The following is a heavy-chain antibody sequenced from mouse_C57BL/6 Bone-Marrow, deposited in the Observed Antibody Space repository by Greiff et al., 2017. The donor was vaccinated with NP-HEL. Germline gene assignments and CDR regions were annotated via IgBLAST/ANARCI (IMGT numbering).Heavy chain of an antibody. CDR1: GYTFTDYE. V-gene: IGHV1-15*01. CDR2: IDPETGGT. D-gene: IGHD2-1*01. Sequence: QVQLQQSGAELVRPGASVTLSCKASGYTFTDYEMHWVKQTPVHGLEWIGAIDPETGGTAYNQKFKGKAILTADKSSSTAYMELRSLTSEDSAVYYCTSLLWTFFAYWGQGTLVTVSA. CDR3: TSLLWTFFAY. J-gene: IGHJ3*01.